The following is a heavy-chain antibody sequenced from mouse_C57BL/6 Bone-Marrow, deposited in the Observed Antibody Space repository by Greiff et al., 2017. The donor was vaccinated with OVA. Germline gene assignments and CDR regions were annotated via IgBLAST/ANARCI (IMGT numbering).Heavy chain of an antibody. D-gene: IGHD2-2*01. CDR3: ARWGVTRFAY. CDR1: GYTFTSYW. Sequence: VQLQQPGAELVKPGASVKLSCKASGYTFTSYWMHWVKQRPGPGLEWIGMIHPNSGSTNYNEKFKSKATLTVDKSSSTAYMQLSSLTSEDAAVYYCARWGVTRFAYWGQGTLVTVSA. J-gene: IGHJ3*01. V-gene: IGHV1-64*01. CDR2: IHPNSGST.